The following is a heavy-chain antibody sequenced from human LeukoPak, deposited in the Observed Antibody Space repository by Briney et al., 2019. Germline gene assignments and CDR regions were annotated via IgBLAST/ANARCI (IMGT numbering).Heavy chain of an antibody. CDR3: AAGGPLVRGVVTLKYYYYYGMDV. J-gene: IGHJ6*02. D-gene: IGHD3-10*01. CDR2: FDPEDGET. V-gene: IGHV1-24*01. CDR1: GYTHTELS. Sequence: GASVKVSCKVSGYTHTELSMHWVRQAPGKGLEWMGGFDPEDGETIYAQKFQGRVTMTEDTSTDTAYMELSSLRSEDTAVYYCAAGGPLVRGVVTLKYYYYYGMDVWGQGTTVTVSS.